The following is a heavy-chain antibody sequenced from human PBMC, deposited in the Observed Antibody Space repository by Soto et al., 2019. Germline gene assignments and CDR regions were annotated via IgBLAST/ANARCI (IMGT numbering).Heavy chain of an antibody. CDR1: GYTFTGYY. CDR3: ARGPPLPSYSFILTGYCAGNENFDY. D-gene: IGHD3-9*01. Sequence: ASVKVSCKASGYTFTGYYMHWVLRAPGQGLEWMGWINPNSGGTNYAQKFQGWVTMTRDTSISTAYMELSRLRSDDTAVYYCARGPPLPSYSFILTGYCAGNENFDYCGRRTLVIGSS. CDR2: INPNSGGT. V-gene: IGHV1-2*04. J-gene: IGHJ4*02.